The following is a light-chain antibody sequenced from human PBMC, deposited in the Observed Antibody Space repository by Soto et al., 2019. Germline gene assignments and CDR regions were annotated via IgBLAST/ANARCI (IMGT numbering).Light chain of an antibody. CDR3: SSYVGSNDSYV. Sequence: QSVLTQPPSASGSPGQSVTISCTGTSSDVGGYNYVSWYQHHPGNAPKLVIYDVSKRPSGVPDRFSGSKSGNTASLTVSGLQTEDEADYYCSSYVGSNDSYVFGTGTKLTVL. CDR1: SSDVGGYNY. CDR2: DVS. V-gene: IGLV2-8*01. J-gene: IGLJ1*01.